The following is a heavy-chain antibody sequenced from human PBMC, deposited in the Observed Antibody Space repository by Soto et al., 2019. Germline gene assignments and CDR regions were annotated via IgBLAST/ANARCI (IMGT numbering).Heavy chain of an antibody. CDR2: IYYSGST. D-gene: IGHD1-26*01. J-gene: IGHJ4*02. CDR1: GGSISSYY. CDR3: ARGGSYYMGLASDY. V-gene: IGHV4-59*01. Sequence: QVQLQESGPGLVKPSETLSLTCTVSGGSISSYYWSWIRQPPGKGLEWIGYIYYSGSTNYNPSLKSRATISVDTSKNQFSLKLSSVTAADTAVYYCARGGSYYMGLASDYWGQGTLVTVSS.